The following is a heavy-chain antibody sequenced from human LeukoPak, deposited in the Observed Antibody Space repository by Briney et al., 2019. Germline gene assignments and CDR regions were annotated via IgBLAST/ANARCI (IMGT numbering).Heavy chain of an antibody. J-gene: IGHJ4*02. CDR3: ARRLKGYSSSSGFDY. D-gene: IGHD6-13*01. CDR1: GYTFTGYY. Sequence: ASVKVSCKASGYTFTGYYMHWVRQAPGQGLEWMGWINPNSGGTNYAQKFQGRATMTRDTSISTAYMELSRLRSDDTAVYYCARRLKGYSSSSGFDYWGQGTLVTVSS. CDR2: INPNSGGT. V-gene: IGHV1-2*02.